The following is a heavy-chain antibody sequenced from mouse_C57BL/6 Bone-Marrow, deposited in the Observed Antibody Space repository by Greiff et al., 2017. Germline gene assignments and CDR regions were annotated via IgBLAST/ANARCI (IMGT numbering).Heavy chain of an antibody. D-gene: IGHD2-2*01. Sequence: QVQLQQPGAELVMPGASVKLSCKASGYTFTSYWMHWVKQRPGQGLEWIGEIDPSDSYTNYNQKFKGKSTLTVDKSSSTAYMRLSSLTSEDSAVYYCASDGYDDYAMDYWGQGTSVTVSS. CDR3: ASDGYDDYAMDY. CDR1: GYTFTSYW. V-gene: IGHV1-69*01. J-gene: IGHJ4*01. CDR2: IDPSDSYT.